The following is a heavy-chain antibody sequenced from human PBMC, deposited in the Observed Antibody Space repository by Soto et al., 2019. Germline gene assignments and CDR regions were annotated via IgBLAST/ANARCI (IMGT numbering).Heavy chain of an antibody. CDR1: GFTFSSYW. Sequence: VGSLRLSCGASGFTFSSYWMSWVRQAPGKGLEWVANIKQDGSEKYYVDSVKGRFTISRGNAKNSLYLQMNSLRAEDTAVYYCARDGLRRGMDVWGQGTTVTVSS. V-gene: IGHV3-7*01. CDR3: ARDGLRRGMDV. J-gene: IGHJ6*02. D-gene: IGHD2-15*01. CDR2: IKQDGSEK.